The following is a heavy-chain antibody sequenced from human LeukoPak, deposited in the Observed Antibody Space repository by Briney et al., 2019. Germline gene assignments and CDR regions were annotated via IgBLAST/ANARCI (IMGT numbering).Heavy chain of an antibody. CDR2: INPSGGST. J-gene: IGHJ6*02. V-gene: IGHV1-46*01. CDR1: GYTFTSYY. D-gene: IGHD2-15*01. Sequence: ASVKVSCKASGYTFTSYYMHWVRQAPGQGLEWMGIINPSGGSTSYAQKFQGRVTMTRDTSTSTVYMELSSLRSEDTAVYYCARDRGYCSGGSCYSYYYGMDVWGQGTTVTVSS. CDR3: ARDRGYCSGGSCYSYYYGMDV.